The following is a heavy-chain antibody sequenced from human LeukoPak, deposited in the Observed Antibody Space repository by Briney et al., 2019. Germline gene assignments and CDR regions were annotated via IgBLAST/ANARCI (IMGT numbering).Heavy chain of an antibody. V-gene: IGHV3-23*01. Sequence: GGSPRLSCAASGFTFSSYAMNWVRQAPGKGRAWVSTITGSGVSTYYADSVKGRFTISRDNSKNTLNLQMNSLRAEDTAVYYCARDGQGDYDYVWGSYRPDYWGQGTLVTVSS. CDR1: GFTFSSYA. CDR3: ARDGQGDYDYVWGSYRPDY. J-gene: IGHJ4*02. D-gene: IGHD3-16*02. CDR2: ITGSGVST.